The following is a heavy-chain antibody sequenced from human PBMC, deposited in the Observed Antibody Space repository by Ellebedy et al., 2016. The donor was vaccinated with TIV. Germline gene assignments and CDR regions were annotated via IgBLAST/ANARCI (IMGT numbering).Heavy chain of an antibody. CDR1: GGSFSGYY. D-gene: IGHD1-7*01. J-gene: IGHJ6*02. CDR2: INHSGST. V-gene: IGHV4-34*01. CDR3: ARVPRNYWLNYGMDV. Sequence: SETLSLXXAVYGGSFSGYYWSWIRQPPGKGLEWIGEINHSGSTNYNPSLKSRVTISVDTSKNQFSLKLSSVTAADTAVYYCARVPRNYWLNYGMDVWGQGTTVTVSS.